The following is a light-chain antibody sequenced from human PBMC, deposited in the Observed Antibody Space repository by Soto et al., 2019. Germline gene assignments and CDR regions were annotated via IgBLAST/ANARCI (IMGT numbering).Light chain of an antibody. J-gene: IGLJ2*01. CDR2: DVT. CDR1: ISDVAGYNY. CDR3: SSYAGSNNLV. V-gene: IGLV2-11*01. Sequence: QSVLTQPRSVSGSPGQSVPISCTGTISDVAGYNYVSWYQHHPGKAPKLLISDVTKRPSWVPDRFSGSKSGSTASLTISYLQAEDEADYYCSSYAGSNNLVFGGGTKLTVL.